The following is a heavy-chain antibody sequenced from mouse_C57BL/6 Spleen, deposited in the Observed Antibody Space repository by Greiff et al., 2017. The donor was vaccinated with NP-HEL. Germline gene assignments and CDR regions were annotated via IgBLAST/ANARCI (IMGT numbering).Heavy chain of an antibody. Sequence: VQLQESGAELVRPGTSVKMSCKASGYTFPNYWIGWAKQRPGHGLEWIGDIYPGGGYTNYNEKFKGKATLTADKSSSTAYMQFSSLTSEDSAIYYCAREGSSGSYYAMDYWGQGTSVTVSA. D-gene: IGHD3-2*02. CDR2: IYPGGGYT. V-gene: IGHV1-63*01. J-gene: IGHJ4*01. CDR3: AREGSSGSYYAMDY. CDR1: GYTFPNYW.